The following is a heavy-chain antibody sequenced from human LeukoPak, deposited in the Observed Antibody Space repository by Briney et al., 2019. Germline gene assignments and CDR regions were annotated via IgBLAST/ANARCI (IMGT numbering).Heavy chain of an antibody. D-gene: IGHD3-22*01. CDR1: RFSVSSNY. J-gene: IGHJ4*02. CDR3: ARVDSSAYFYFDY. CDR2: IYIGGDT. V-gene: IGHV3-53*01. Sequence: PGGSLRLSCAASRFSVSSNYMSWVRQAPGKGLEWVSIIYIGGDTYYADSVRGRFTISRDNSRNTLYLQMNSLRAEDTAVYYCARVDSSAYFYFDYWGQGTLVTVSS.